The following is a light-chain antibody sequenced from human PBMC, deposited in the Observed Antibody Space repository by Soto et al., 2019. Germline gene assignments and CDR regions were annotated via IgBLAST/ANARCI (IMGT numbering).Light chain of an antibody. CDR3: QQYDSSRT. V-gene: IGKV3-20*01. Sequence: EIVLTQSPGTLSLSPGERATLSCRASQSVSSRFLAWYQQKPGQAPRVLIYGASSRATGIPDRFSGSGSGTDFTLIIGRLEPEDFAMYYCQQYDSSRTFGQGTKVEMK. J-gene: IGKJ1*01. CDR1: QSVSSRF. CDR2: GAS.